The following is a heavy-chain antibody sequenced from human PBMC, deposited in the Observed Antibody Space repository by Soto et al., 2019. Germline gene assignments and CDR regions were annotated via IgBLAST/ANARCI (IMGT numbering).Heavy chain of an antibody. D-gene: IGHD3-10*01. Sequence: EVQLVESGRGLVQPGGSLRLSCAASGFTFSDHYMDWVRQAPGKGLEWVARIRNKANSYTTEYAASAKGRFTISRDHSKNSLDLQMNSLKTEDTAVYYCARAPLGSYYFDFWGQGTLVTVSS. CDR3: ARAPLGSYYFDF. V-gene: IGHV3-72*01. CDR2: IRNKANSYTT. J-gene: IGHJ4*02. CDR1: GFTFSDHY.